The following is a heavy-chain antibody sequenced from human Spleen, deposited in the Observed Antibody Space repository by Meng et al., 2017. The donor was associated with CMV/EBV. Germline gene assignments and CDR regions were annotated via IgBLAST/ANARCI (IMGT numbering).Heavy chain of an antibody. CDR2: INPNSGGT. V-gene: IGHV1-2*02. CDR1: GYTFNNYA. CDR3: ARVIRDADGLDY. J-gene: IGHJ4*02. D-gene: IGHD5-24*01. Sequence: ASVKVSCKVSGYTFNNYAVNWVRQAPGQGLEWMGWINPNSGGTNYAQKFQGRVTMTRDTSISTAYMELSRLRSDDTAVYYCARVIRDADGLDYWGQGTLVTVSS.